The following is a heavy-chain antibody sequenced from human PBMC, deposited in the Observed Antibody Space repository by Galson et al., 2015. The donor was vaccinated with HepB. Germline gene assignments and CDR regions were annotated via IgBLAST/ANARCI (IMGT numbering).Heavy chain of an antibody. V-gene: IGHV4-61*02. CDR2: IYTSGST. J-gene: IGHJ4*02. Sequence: TLSLTCTVSGGSISSSSYYWSWIRQPAGKGLEWIGRIYTSGSTNYNPSLKSRVTMSVDTSKNQFSLKLSSVTAADTAVYYCARGGSHLEDYFDYWGQGTLVTVSS. CDR1: GGSISSSSYY. D-gene: IGHD6-25*01. CDR3: ARGGSHLEDYFDY.